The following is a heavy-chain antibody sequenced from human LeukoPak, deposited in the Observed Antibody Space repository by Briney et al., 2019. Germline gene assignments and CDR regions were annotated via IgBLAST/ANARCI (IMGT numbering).Heavy chain of an antibody. J-gene: IGHJ4*02. CDR2: IYYSAST. D-gene: IGHD5-18*01. CDR3: ARGSRGYSYG. Sequence: SETLSLTCTVSGGSVSSGSYYWSWIRQPPGKGLEWIGYIYYSASTNYNPSLKSRVTISEDTSNNQFSLKLSSVTAADTAVYYCARGSRGYSYGWGQGTLVTVSS. V-gene: IGHV4-61*01. CDR1: GGSVSSGSYY.